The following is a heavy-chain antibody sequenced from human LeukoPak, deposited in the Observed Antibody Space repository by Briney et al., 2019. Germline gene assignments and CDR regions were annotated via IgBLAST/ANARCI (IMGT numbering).Heavy chain of an antibody. Sequence: ASVKVSCKASGYTFTGYYMHWVRQAPGQGLEWMGWINPNSGGTNYAQKFQGRVTMTRDTSISTAYMELSRLRSDDTAVYYCARVEAASTAEYFQHWGQGTLVTVSS. CDR1: GYTFTGYY. V-gene: IGHV1-2*02. D-gene: IGHD6-13*01. CDR2: INPNSGGT. J-gene: IGHJ1*01. CDR3: ARVEAASTAEYFQH.